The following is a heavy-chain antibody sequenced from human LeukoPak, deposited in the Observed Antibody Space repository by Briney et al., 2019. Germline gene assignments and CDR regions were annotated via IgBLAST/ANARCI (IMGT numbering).Heavy chain of an antibody. CDR2: ISGSGGST. V-gene: IGHV3-23*01. J-gene: IGHJ3*02. CDR3: AKDRGDSSGYYYASGAFDI. CDR1: GFTFSSYA. D-gene: IGHD3-22*01. Sequence: PGGSLRLSCAASGFTFSSYAMSWVRQAPGKGLEWVSAISGSGGSTYYADSVKGRFTISRDNSKNTLYLQMNSLRAEDTAVYYCAKDRGDSSGYYYASGAFDIWGQGTMVTVSS.